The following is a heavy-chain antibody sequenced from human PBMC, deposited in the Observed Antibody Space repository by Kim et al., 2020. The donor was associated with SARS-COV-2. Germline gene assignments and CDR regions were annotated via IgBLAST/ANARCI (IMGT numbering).Heavy chain of an antibody. CDR2: IRSKAYGGTT. CDR1: GFTFGDYA. J-gene: IGHJ6*02. CDR3: TRDERITGTTWYDYALDV. V-gene: IGHV3-49*04. D-gene: IGHD1-7*01. Sequence: GGSLRLSCTASGFTFGDYAMSWVRQAPGKGLEWVGFIRSKAYGGTTEYAATVKGRFTSSRDDSKSIAYLQMNSLKTEDTAVYYCTRDERITGTTWYDYALDVWGQGTTVTVSS.